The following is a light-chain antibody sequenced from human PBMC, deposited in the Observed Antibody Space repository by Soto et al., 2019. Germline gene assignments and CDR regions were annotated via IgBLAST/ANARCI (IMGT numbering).Light chain of an antibody. Sequence: DIQMTQSPSTLSASVGDRVTITCRASQSISSWLAWYQQKPGKAPKLLIYDASSLETGVPSRFSGSGSGTDFTFTISSLQPEDFATYYCQQYDNLPLIFGQGTKVDIK. J-gene: IGKJ1*01. V-gene: IGKV1-5*01. CDR3: QQYDNLPLI. CDR1: QSISSW. CDR2: DAS.